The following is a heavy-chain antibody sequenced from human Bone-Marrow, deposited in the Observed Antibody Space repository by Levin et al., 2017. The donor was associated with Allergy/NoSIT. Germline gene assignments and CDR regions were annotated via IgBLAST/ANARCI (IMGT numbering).Heavy chain of an antibody. J-gene: IGHJ4*02. V-gene: IGHV3-23*01. D-gene: IGHD4-17*01. CDR1: GFTFSSYT. CDR2: ISGSGGST. CDR3: AKLTTVTSEDY. Sequence: GGSLRLSCAASGFTFSSYTLSWVRQAPGKGLEWVSAISGSGGSTYYADSVKGRFTISRDNSKNTMYLQMNSLRVEDTAVYYCAKLTTVTSEDYWGQGTLVTVSS.